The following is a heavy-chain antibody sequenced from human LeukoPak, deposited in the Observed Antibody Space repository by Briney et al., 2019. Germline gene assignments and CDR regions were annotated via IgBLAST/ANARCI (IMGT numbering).Heavy chain of an antibody. Sequence: PSETLSLTCTVSGDSFTNDFFWGWVRQPPGKELEWIGSFCLGRDTYYRPSLKSRVTISVDTSKNQFSLNLNSVTAADTVVYYCARWASISREPGGFFDHWGQGTLVTVSS. CDR1: GDSFTNDFF. J-gene: IGHJ4*02. V-gene: IGHV4-38-2*02. CDR3: ARWASISREPGGFFDH. CDR2: FCLGRDT. D-gene: IGHD1-14*01.